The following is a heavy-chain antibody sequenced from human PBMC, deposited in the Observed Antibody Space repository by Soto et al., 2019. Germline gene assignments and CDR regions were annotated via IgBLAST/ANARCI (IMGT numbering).Heavy chain of an antibody. J-gene: IGHJ4*02. CDR1: GFTFSNYA. CDR3: AKGKTSGWYYFDY. D-gene: IGHD6-19*01. V-gene: IGHV3-23*01. Sequence: GSLRLSCVASGFTFSNYAMSWVRQAPGKGLEWVSGISASGRDTYYADSVKDRFTISRGSFKNTLYLQMNSLRAEDTGTNYCAKGKTSGWYYFDYWGQGALVTVSS. CDR2: ISASGRDT.